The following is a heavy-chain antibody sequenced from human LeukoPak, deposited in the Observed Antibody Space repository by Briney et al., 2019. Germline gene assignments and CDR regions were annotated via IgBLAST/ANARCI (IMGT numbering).Heavy chain of an antibody. CDR2: ISWNSGSI. V-gene: IGHV3-9*01. J-gene: IGHJ4*02. CDR1: GFTFDDYA. CDR3: AKGDSSGYMITHFDY. D-gene: IGHD3-22*01. Sequence: PGRSLRLSCAASGFTFDDYAMHWVRQAPGKGLEWVSGISWNSGSIGYADSVKGRFTISRDNAKNSLYLQMNSLRAEDTALYYCAKGDSSGYMITHFDYWGQGTLVTVSS.